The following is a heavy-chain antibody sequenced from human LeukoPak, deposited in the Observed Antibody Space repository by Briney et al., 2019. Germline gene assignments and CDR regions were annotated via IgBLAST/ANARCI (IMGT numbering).Heavy chain of an antibody. CDR3: ARVALYDSSGYCGFDY. D-gene: IGHD3-22*01. CDR1: GGSISSYY. V-gene: IGHV4-59*01. Sequence: PSETLSLTCTVSGGSISSYYWSWIRQPPGKGLEWIGYIYYSGSTNYNPSLKSRVTISVDTSKHQFSLKLSAVTAADTAVYYCARVALYDSSGYCGFDYWGQGTLVTVSS. J-gene: IGHJ4*02. CDR2: IYYSGST.